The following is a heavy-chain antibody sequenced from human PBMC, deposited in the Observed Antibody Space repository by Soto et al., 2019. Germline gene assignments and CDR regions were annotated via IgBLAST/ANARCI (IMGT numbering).Heavy chain of an antibody. V-gene: IGHV3-30*18. CDR3: AKDQVGPGYSWCMDV. CDR1: GFTFRSYG. Sequence: PGGSLRLSCAASGFTFRSYGMHWVRQAPGKGLEWVAVISYDGSNKYYADSVKGRFTISRDNSKNTLYLQMNSLRAEDTAVYYCAKDQVGPGYSWCMDVWGQGTTVTVSS. CDR2: ISYDGSNK. D-gene: IGHD5-18*01. J-gene: IGHJ6*02.